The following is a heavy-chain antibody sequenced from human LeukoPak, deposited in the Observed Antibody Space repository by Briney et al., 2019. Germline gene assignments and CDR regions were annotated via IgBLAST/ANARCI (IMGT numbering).Heavy chain of an antibody. CDR1: GYSFSTNW. CDR3: ARPRGGTTQPFDS. Sequence: GESLKISCKGSGYSFSTNWIGWVRQMPGKGLEWMGIIYPGDSDTRYSPSFQGQVTISADKSITTAYLQWSSLKASDTAMYYCARPRGGTTQPFDSWGQGTLVTVSS. CDR2: IYPGDSDT. J-gene: IGHJ4*02. V-gene: IGHV5-51*01. D-gene: IGHD1-7*01.